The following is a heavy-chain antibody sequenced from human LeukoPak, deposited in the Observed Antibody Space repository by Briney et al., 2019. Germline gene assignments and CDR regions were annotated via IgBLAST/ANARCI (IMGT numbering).Heavy chain of an antibody. CDR1: DGSMSSYY. V-gene: IGHV4-59*08. J-gene: IGHJ6*03. CDR2: IHYSGSS. Sequence: SETLSLTCTVSDGSMSSYYWSWIRQPPGKGLEWIGYIHYSGSSAYIPSLKSRVTMSVDTSKNQFSLRLTSVTAADTALYYCARWYCSGDTCFHMDVWGKGTTVTVSS. D-gene: IGHD2-15*01. CDR3: ARWYCSGDTCFHMDV.